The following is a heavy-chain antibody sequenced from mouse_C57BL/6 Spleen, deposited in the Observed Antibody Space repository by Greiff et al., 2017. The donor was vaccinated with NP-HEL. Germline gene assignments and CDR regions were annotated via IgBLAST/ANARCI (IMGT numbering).Heavy chain of an antibody. CDR3: ATGWSSYWYFDV. D-gene: IGHD3-1*01. J-gene: IGHJ1*03. V-gene: IGHV1-74*01. Sequence: QVQLKQPGAELVKPGASVKVSCKASGYTFTSYWMHWVKQRPGQGLEWIGRIHPSDSDTNYNQKFKGKATLTVDKSSSTAYMQLSSLTSEDSAVYYCATGWSSYWYFDVWGTGTTVTVSS. CDR1: GYTFTSYW. CDR2: IHPSDSDT.